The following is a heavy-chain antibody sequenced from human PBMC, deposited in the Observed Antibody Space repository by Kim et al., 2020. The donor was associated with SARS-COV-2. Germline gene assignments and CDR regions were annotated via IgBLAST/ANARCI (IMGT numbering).Heavy chain of an antibody. D-gene: IGHD3-9*01. Sequence: ASVKVSCKASGYTFTGYYMHWVRQAPGQGLEWMGRINPNSGGTNYAQKFQGRVTMTRDTSISTAYMELSRLRSDDTVVYYCARAADGSDILTPADPYFDYWGQGTLVTVSS. CDR3: ARAADGSDILTPADPYFDY. CDR1: GYTFTGYY. CDR2: INPNSGGT. J-gene: IGHJ4*02. V-gene: IGHV1-2*05.